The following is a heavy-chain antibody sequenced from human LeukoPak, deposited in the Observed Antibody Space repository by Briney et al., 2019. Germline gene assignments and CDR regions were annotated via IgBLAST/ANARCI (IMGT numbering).Heavy chain of an antibody. CDR2: ISYDGSNK. D-gene: IGHD3-3*01. Sequence: QPGRSLRLSCAASGFTFSSYAMHWVRQAPGKGLEWVAVISYDGSNKYYADSVKGRFTISRDNSKNTLYLQMNSLRAGDTAVYYCARDPDRFPFNYFDYWGQGTLVTVSS. CDR1: GFTFSSYA. V-gene: IGHV3-30-3*01. J-gene: IGHJ4*02. CDR3: ARDPDRFPFNYFDY.